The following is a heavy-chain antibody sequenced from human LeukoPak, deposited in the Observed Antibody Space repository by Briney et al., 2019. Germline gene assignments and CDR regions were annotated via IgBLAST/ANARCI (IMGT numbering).Heavy chain of an antibody. J-gene: IGHJ6*03. Sequence: DPSETLSLTCAVYGGSFSGYYWSWIRQPPGKGLEWIGEINHSGSTNYNPSLKSRVTISVDTSKNQFSLKLSSVTAADTAVYYCAREAPYSHLKYYYYYMDVWGKGTTVTISS. CDR1: GGSFSGYY. CDR2: INHSGST. CDR3: AREAPYSHLKYYYYYMDV. V-gene: IGHV4-34*01. D-gene: IGHD2-15*01.